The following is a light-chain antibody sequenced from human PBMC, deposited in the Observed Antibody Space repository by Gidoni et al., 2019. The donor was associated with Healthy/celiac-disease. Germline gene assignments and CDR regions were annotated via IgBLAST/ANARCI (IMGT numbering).Light chain of an antibody. Sequence: EIVLTQSPGTLSLSPGERATLPCRASQSVSSSYLAWYHQKPGQAPRLLIYGASIRATGIPDRFSGSGSGTDFTLTISRLEPEDFAVYYCQQYGSSPPVTFGQGTKVEIK. CDR1: QSVSSSY. J-gene: IGKJ1*01. V-gene: IGKV3-20*01. CDR3: QQYGSSPPVT. CDR2: GAS.